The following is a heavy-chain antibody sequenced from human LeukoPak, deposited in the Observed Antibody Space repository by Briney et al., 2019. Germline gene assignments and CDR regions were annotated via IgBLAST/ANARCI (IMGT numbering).Heavy chain of an antibody. D-gene: IGHD6-13*01. CDR1: GGSISSYY. CDR2: IYYSGST. J-gene: IGHJ4*02. V-gene: IGHV4-59*01. CDR3: ARAYSSSWYEFDY. Sequence: SETLSLTCTVSGGSISSYYWSWIRQPPGKGLEWIGYIYYSGSTNYNPSLKSRVTISVDTSKNQFSLKLSSVTAADTAVHYCARAYSSSWYEFDYWGQGTLVTVSS.